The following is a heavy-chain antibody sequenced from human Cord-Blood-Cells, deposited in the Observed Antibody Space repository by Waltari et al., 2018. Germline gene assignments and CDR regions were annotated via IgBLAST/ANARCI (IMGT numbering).Heavy chain of an antibody. V-gene: IGHV1-69*04. CDR3: ARGRDSSGYHYYYYYYMDV. J-gene: IGHJ6*03. CDR1: GGTFSSYA. Sequence: QVQLVQSGAEVKKPGSSVKVSCKASGGTFSSYAISWVRQAPGQGLEWMGGIIPILGIANYAQKFQGRVTITADESTSTAYMGLSSLRSEDTAVYYCARGRDSSGYHYYYYYYMDVWGKGTTVTVSS. CDR2: IIPILGIA. D-gene: IGHD3-22*01.